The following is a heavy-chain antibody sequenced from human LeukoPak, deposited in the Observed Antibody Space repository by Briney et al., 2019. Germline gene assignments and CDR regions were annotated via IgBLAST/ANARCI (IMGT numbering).Heavy chain of an antibody. CDR1: GFTVSSNY. CDR2: ISGSGGIT. Sequence: PGGSLRLSCAASGFTVSSNYMSWVRQAPGKGLEWVSGISGSGGITYYADSVKGRFTISRDNSKNTLYLQMNSLRAEDTAVYYCAKTTMIRGVRESYYYDMDVWGKGTTVTISS. D-gene: IGHD3-10*01. V-gene: IGHV3-23*01. CDR3: AKTTMIRGVRESYYYDMDV. J-gene: IGHJ6*03.